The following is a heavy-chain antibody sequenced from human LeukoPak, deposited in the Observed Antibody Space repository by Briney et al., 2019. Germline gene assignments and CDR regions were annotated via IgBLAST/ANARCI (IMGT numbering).Heavy chain of an antibody. CDR2: IYHSGST. CDR3: AKSNGYGLIDY. Sequence: SETLSLTCTVSGYSISSGYYWGWIRQPPGKGLEWIGSIYHSGSTYYNPSLKSRVTMYIDTSKNQFSLKLSSVTAADTAMYYCAKSNGYGLIDYWGQGTLVTVSS. D-gene: IGHD5-12*01. J-gene: IGHJ4*02. CDR1: GYSISSGYY. V-gene: IGHV4-38-2*02.